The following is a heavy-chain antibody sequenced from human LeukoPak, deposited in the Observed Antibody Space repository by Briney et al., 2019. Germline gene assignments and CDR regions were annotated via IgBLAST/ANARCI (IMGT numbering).Heavy chain of an antibody. CDR3: ARAFYGDYYYYGMDI. CDR1: GFTFSSYA. V-gene: IGHV3-64*01. J-gene: IGHJ6*02. CDR2: ISSNGGST. D-gene: IGHD4-17*01. Sequence: TGGSLRLSCAVSGFTFSSYAMHWVRQAPGKGLEHVSAISSNGGSTFYANSVKGRVTISRDNAKNTLYLQMGSLRPEDMAVYYCARAFYGDYYYYGMDIWGQGTTVTVSS.